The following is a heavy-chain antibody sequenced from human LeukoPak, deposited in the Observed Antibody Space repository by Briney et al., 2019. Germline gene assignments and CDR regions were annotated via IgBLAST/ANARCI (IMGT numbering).Heavy chain of an antibody. J-gene: IGHJ4*02. V-gene: IGHV1-2*02. CDR3: ARDRTVTPLDY. CDR1: GYTFTSYG. CDR2: IDPNSGGT. Sequence: ASVKVSCKASGYTFTSYGISWVRQAPGQGLEWMGWIDPNSGGTNYAQKFQGRVTMTRDTSISTAYMELSRLRSDDTAVYYCARDRTVTPLDYWGQGTLVTVSS. D-gene: IGHD4-17*01.